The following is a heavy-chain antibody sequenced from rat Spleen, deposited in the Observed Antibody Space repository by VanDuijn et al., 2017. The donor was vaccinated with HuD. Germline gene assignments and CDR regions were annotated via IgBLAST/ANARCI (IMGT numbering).Heavy chain of an antibody. J-gene: IGHJ4*01. V-gene: IGHV5-19*01. CDR3: ATFAHNNIGTTTKVMDA. CDR2: ISPSGGST. Sequence: EVQLVESGGGLVQPGRSLKLSCAASGFTFSNYGMHWIRQAPTKGLEWVASISPSGGSTYYRDSVKGRFTISRDNAKSTLYLQMDSLRSEDTATYYCATFAHNNIGTTTKVMDAWGQGASVTVSS. CDR1: GFTFSNYG. D-gene: IGHD1-5*01.